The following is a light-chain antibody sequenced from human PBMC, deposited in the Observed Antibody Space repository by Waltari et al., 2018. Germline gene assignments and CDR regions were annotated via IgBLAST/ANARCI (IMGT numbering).Light chain of an antibody. J-gene: IGLJ1*01. CDR1: SSNIGSNY. CDR3: AAWDDSSYV. Sequence: QSVLTQPPSASGTPGQRVTISCSGSSSNIGSNYVYWYQQLPGTAPKLLIYRNNQRPSGVPDRFSGSKSGTSASLAISGLRSEDEADYYWAAWDDSSYVFGTGTKVTVL. CDR2: RNN. V-gene: IGLV1-47*01.